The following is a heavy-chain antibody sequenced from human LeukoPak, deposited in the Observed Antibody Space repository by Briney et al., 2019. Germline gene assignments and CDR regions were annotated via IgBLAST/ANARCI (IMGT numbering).Heavy chain of an antibody. D-gene: IGHD3/OR15-3a*01. J-gene: IGHJ4*02. Sequence: SETLSLTYTVSGVSISSSNSYWGWIRQPPGKGLEWIGSIYYSGNTYYNASLKSQVSISIDTSKNQFSLRLTSVTAADTAVYYCARQTGSGLFILPGGQGTLVTVSS. CDR2: IYYSGNT. CDR3: ARQTGSGLFILP. CDR1: GVSISSSNSY. V-gene: IGHV4-39*01.